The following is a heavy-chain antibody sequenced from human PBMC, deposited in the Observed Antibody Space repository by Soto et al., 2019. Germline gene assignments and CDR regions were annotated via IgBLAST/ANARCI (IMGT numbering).Heavy chain of an antibody. D-gene: IGHD3-3*01. CDR3: ARVPNYDFWSGSIHYYYYGMDV. CDR1: GFSLSNARMG. V-gene: IGHV2-26*01. J-gene: IGHJ6*02. CDR2: IFSNDEK. Sequence: VSGPTLVNPTETLTLTCTVSGFSLSNARMGVSWIRQPPGKALEWLAHIFSNDEKSYSTSLKSGLTISKDTSKSQVVLTMTNMDPVDSATYYCARVPNYDFWSGSIHYYYYGMDVWGQGTTVTVSS.